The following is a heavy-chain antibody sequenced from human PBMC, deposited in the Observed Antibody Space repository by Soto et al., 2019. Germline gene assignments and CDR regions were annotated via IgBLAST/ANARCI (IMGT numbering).Heavy chain of an antibody. CDR1: GGSISSSSYY. CDR2: IYYSGST. CDR3: ARQALWLDY. J-gene: IGHJ4*02. V-gene: IGHV4-39*01. D-gene: IGHD2-21*01. Sequence: SETLSLTCTVSGGSISSSSYYWGWIRQPPGKGLEWIGSIYYSGSTYYNPSLKSRVTISVDTSKNQFSLKLSSVTAADTAVYYCARQALWLDYWGQGTLVTVSS.